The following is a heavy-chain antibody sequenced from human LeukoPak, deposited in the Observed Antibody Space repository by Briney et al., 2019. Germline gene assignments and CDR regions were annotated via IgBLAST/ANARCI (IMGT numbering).Heavy chain of an antibody. CDR3: ANTPVRGVIFPLDY. CDR1: GFTFSSYG. J-gene: IGHJ4*02. D-gene: IGHD3-10*01. Sequence: GGSLRLSCAASGFTFSSYGMHWDRQAPGKGLEWVAVISYDGSNKYYADSVKGRFTISRDNSKNTLYLQMNSLRAEDTAVYYCANTPVRGVIFPLDYWGQGTLVTVSS. CDR2: ISYDGSNK. V-gene: IGHV3-30*18.